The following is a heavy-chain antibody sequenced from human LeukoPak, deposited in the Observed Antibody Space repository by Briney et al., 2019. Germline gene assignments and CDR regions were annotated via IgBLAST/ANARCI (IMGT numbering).Heavy chain of an antibody. Sequence: GGSLRLSCAASGFTFSDYYMSWIRQAPGKGLEWVSYISSSGSTIYYADSVKGRFTISRDNAKNSLYLQMNSLRAEDTAVYYCARDAIVVVPAATLRYYYYYMDVWGKGTTVTVSS. CDR3: ARDAIVVVPAATLRYYYYYMDV. CDR2: ISSSGSTI. D-gene: IGHD2-2*01. CDR1: GFTFSDYY. V-gene: IGHV3-11*01. J-gene: IGHJ6*03.